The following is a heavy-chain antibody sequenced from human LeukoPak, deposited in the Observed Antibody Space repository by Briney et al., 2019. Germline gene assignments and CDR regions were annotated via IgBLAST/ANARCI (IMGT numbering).Heavy chain of an antibody. CDR1: GFTFTSYT. D-gene: IGHD3-3*02. J-gene: IGHJ3*01. CDR2: VGGTSSTT. CDR3: VRDWSFVFDF. V-gene: IGHV3-48*04. Sequence: PGGSLRLSCAASGFTFTSYTLNWVRQAQGKGLEWVSFVGGTSSTTQYADSVKGRFTISRDNAKNSLYLQMNSLRAEDTAVYYCVRDWSFVFDFWGQGTMVTVSS.